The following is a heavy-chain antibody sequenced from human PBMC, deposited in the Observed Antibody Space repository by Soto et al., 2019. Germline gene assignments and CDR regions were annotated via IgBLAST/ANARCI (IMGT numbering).Heavy chain of an antibody. D-gene: IGHD5-12*01. CDR3: ARVRGYSGYDDAFDI. J-gene: IGHJ3*02. Sequence: LSLTCAASGFTFSSYDMHWVRQATGKGLEWVSAIGTAGDTYYPGSVKGRFTISRENAKNSLYLQMNSLRAGDTAVYYCARVRGYSGYDDAFDIWGQGTMVTVSS. CDR2: IGTAGDT. CDR1: GFTFSSYD. V-gene: IGHV3-13*01.